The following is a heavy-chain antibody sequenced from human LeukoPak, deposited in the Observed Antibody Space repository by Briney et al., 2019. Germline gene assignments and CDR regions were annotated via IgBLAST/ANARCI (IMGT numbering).Heavy chain of an antibody. J-gene: IGHJ4*02. CDR1: GFIFKPAY. V-gene: IGHV3-72*01. CDR3: AREGIRNYYDSSGPYSN. CDR2: TRNKANSYTT. Sequence: TGGSLRLSCAGSGFIFKPAYINWVRQAPGKGLEWVGRTRNKANSYTTEYAASVKGRFTISRDDSKNSLYLQMNSLKTEDTAVYYCAREGIRNYYDSSGPYSNWGQGTLVTVSS. D-gene: IGHD3-22*01.